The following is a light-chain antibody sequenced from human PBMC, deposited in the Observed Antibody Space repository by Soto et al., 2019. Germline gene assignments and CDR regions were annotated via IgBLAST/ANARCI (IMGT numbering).Light chain of an antibody. CDR3: CSYAGSYILV. V-gene: IGLV2-11*01. J-gene: IGLJ2*01. CDR1: SSDVGGYNY. CDR2: DVS. Sequence: QSALTQPRSVSGSPGQSVTISCTGTSSDVGGYNYVSWYQQHPGKAPKLMIYDVSKRPSGVPDRFSGSKSGNTASLTISGLQAEDEAAYYCCSYAGSYILVFGGGTQLTVL.